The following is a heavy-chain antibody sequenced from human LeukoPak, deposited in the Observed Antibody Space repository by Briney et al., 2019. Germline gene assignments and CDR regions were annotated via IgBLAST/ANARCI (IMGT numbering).Heavy chain of an antibody. CDR2: ISYDGSNK. V-gene: IGHV3-30*19. Sequence: GGSLRLSCAASGFTFSSYGMHWVRQAPGKGLEWVAVISYDGSNKYYADSVKGRFTISRDNSKNTLYLQMNSLRAEDTAVYYCAAGEQLIIDYWGQGTLVTVSS. CDR3: AAGEQLIIDY. CDR1: GFTFSSYG. D-gene: IGHD6-13*01. J-gene: IGHJ4*02.